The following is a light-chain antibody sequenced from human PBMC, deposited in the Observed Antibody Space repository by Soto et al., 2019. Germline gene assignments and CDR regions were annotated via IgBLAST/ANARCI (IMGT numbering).Light chain of an antibody. Sequence: EIVLTQSPGTLSLSPGERATLSCKTSQTSGSNFLAWYQHKPGQAPRLLIYASSNRATGIPDRFSGSASGPDFTLTINRLEPEDFAVYYCQLYGIPPQFGQGTRLEIK. CDR2: ASS. CDR1: QTSGSNF. CDR3: QLYGIPPQ. J-gene: IGKJ5*01. V-gene: IGKV3-20*01.